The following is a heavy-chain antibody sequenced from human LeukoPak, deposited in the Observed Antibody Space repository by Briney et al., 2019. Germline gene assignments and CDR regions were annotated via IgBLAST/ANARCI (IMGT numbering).Heavy chain of an antibody. J-gene: IGHJ3*02. D-gene: IGHD1-26*01. CDR1: GYTFTSYG. CDR3: ARGGIVGANDAFDI. CDR2: IIPIFGTA. V-gene: IGHV1-69*06. Sequence: ASVKVSCKASGYTFTSYGISWVRQAPGQGLEWMGGIIPIFGTANYAQKFQGRVTITADKSTSTAYMELSSLRSEDTAVYYCARGGIVGANDAFDIWGQGTMVTVSS.